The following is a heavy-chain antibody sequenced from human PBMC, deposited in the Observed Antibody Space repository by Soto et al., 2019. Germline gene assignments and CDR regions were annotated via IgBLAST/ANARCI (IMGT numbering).Heavy chain of an antibody. J-gene: IGHJ3*01. D-gene: IGHD3-10*02. CDR1: VDSISSGYYY. Sequence: PSKTPSRTCSVAVDSISSGYYYYSWIRQPPGKGLEWIGNINYSGSTSYNPSLKSRVTISADMSKNHFSLKLSSVTAADTAAYYCARAPNTHYYVCSANSYGVNAFDLWGQVNIVTASS. CDR3: ARAPNTHYYVCSANSYGVNAFDL. V-gene: IGHV4-30-4*01. CDR2: INYSGST.